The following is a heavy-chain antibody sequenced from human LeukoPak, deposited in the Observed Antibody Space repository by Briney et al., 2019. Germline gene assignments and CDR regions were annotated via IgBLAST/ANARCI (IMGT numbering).Heavy chain of an antibody. CDR2: ISYSGST. CDR3: ARVLDHWWGNSIY. V-gene: IGHV4-39*01. D-gene: IGHD3-16*01. CDR1: GGSISSSGHY. J-gene: IGHJ4*02. Sequence: SATLSLTCTVSGGSISSSGHYWGWIRQPPGKGLEWIGTISYSGSTYYKPSLESRVTMSVDTSKNQFSLKVTSVTAADTAVYDCARVLDHWWGNSIYWGQGTLVTVSS.